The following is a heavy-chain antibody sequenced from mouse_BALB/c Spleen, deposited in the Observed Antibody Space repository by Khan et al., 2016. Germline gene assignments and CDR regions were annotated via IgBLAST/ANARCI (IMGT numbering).Heavy chain of an antibody. V-gene: IGHV1S53*02. CDR2: FSPGTGDI. CDR1: GYTFTDHA. J-gene: IGHJ2*01. Sequence: QVQLQQPDAELVKPGASVKISCKASGYTFTDHAIHWVKQKPEQGLEWIGYFSPGTGDIKYNEKFKDKATLTADRSSSTAYLQLHSMTSEDFAGYFCKGSGNPLIDGGGQGTTLTGSS. CDR3: KGSGNPLIDG. D-gene: IGHD4-1*01.